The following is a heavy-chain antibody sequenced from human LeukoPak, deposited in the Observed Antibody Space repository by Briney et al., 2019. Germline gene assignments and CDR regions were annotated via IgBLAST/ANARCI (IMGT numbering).Heavy chain of an antibody. CDR2: ISGSGGST. CDR3: AKETSATYYDFWSGYYAPSYYFDY. D-gene: IGHD3-3*01. V-gene: IGHV3-23*01. Sequence: GGSLRLSCAASGFTFSDYYMSWIRQAPGKGLEWVSAISGSGGSTYYADSVKGRFTISRDNSKNTLYLQMNSLRAEDTAVYYCAKETSATYYDFWSGYYAPSYYFDYWGQGTLVTVSS. CDR1: GFTFSDYY. J-gene: IGHJ4*02.